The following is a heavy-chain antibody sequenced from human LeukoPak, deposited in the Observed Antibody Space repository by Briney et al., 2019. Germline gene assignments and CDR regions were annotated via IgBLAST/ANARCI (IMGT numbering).Heavy chain of an antibody. D-gene: IGHD6-19*01. CDR3: AKDARRTNGWYFFDY. J-gene: IGHJ4*02. CDR2: VSDSGSLT. Sequence: GGSLRLSCAASGFAFSRLAMGWVRQAPGKGLEWVSVVSDSGSLTYYADSVKGRFTISRDNSKNTLFLQMNGLRAEDTAVYYCAKDARRTNGWYFFDYWGQGTLVTVSS. V-gene: IGHV3-23*01. CDR1: GFAFSRLA.